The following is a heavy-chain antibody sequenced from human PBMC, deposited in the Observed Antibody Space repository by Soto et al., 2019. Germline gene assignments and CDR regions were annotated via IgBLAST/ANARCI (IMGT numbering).Heavy chain of an antibody. Sequence: SETMCLRCAVACESLVIGDCWGWLRHPPGKWLTWIGSIYHGWSTYDNPSLNIRVTLSIDMTNNHVSLILNSVTAADTAVYYCARVGPWVPYYYDSSPYTFENWFDPWGQGTLVTVSS. V-gene: IGHV4-38-2*01. CDR3: ARVGPWVPYYYDSSPYTFENWFDP. D-gene: IGHD3-22*01. J-gene: IGHJ5*02. CDR1: CESLVIGDC. CDR2: IYHGWST.